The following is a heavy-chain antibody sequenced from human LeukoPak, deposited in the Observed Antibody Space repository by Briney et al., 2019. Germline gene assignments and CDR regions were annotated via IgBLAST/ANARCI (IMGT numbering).Heavy chain of an antibody. J-gene: IGHJ4*02. D-gene: IGHD5-24*01. CDR2: INHSGST. V-gene: IGHV4-34*01. Sequence: SETLSLTCAVYGGSFRGYYWSWIRHPPGKGLEWIGEINHSGSTNYNPSLKSRVTISVDTSKNQFSLKLSSVTAADTAVYYCARSRKYYGYNYPFDYWGQGTLVTVSS. CDR1: GGSFRGYY. CDR3: ARSRKYYGYNYPFDY.